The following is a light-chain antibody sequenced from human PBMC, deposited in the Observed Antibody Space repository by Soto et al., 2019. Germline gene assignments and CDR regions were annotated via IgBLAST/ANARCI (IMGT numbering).Light chain of an antibody. CDR3: CSYAGSSTFEV. CDR2: EVS. V-gene: IGLV2-23*02. J-gene: IGLJ1*01. CDR1: SSDVGSYNL. Sequence: QSALTQPASVSGSPGQSITISCTGTSSDVGSYNLVSWYQQHPGKAPKLMIYEVSKRPSGVSNRFSRSKSGNTASLTISGLQAEDEADYYCCSYAGSSTFEVFGTGTKLTVL.